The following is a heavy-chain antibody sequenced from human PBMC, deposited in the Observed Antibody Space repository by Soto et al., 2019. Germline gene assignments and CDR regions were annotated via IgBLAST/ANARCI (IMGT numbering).Heavy chain of an antibody. CDR2: LSGSGTAT. CDR1: GFTFSTYG. D-gene: IGHD2-15*01. Sequence: PGGSLRLSCAASGFTFSTYGMSWVRQTPGRGLEWVSALSGSGTATYYADSVKGRFTISRDNSKNMLYLQMNSLRAEDTAVYYCARDISGSSGWWGQGTLVTVSS. V-gene: IGHV3-23*01. CDR3: ARDISGSSGW. J-gene: IGHJ4*02.